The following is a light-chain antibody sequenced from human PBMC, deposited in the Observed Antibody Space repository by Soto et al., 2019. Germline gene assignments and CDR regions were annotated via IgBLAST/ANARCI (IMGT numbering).Light chain of an antibody. J-gene: IGKJ1*01. CDR3: QQFGTSPLWT. CDR2: GAS. CDR1: QSVSSTF. V-gene: IGKV3-20*01. Sequence: EIVLTQSPGTLSLSPGERATLSCWASQSVSSTFLAWFQQKPGQAPRLLIYGASTRATGIPDRFSGSGSGTDFTLTINRLEPEDSAVYYWQQFGTSPLWTFGQGTKVEIK.